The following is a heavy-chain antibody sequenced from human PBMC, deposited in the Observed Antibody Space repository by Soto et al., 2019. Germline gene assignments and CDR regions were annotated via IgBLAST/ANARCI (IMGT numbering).Heavy chain of an antibody. Sequence: SETLSLTCTVSGGSVSSGSYYWSWIRQPPGKGLEWIGYIYYSGSTNYNPSPKSRVTISVDTSKNQFSLKLSSVTAADTAVYYCARDSGGYSSGWYRPNFDYWGQGTLVTVSS. D-gene: IGHD6-19*01. V-gene: IGHV4-61*01. CDR1: GGSVSSGSYY. CDR3: ARDSGGYSSGWYRPNFDY. CDR2: IYYSGST. J-gene: IGHJ4*02.